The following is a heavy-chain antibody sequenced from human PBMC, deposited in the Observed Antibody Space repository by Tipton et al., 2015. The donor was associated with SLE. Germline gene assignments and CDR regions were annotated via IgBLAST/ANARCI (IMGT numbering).Heavy chain of an antibody. CDR2: IYTNENT. Sequence: TLYLTCTVSGGSISSYYWSWIRQPAGGGLEWIGRIYTNENTNYNPSLKSRVTMSVDTSKNQFSLRLTSVIAADTAVYYCARLHGYSYGLNWFDPWGQGTLISVSS. CDR1: GGSISSYY. D-gene: IGHD5-18*01. J-gene: IGHJ5*02. CDR3: ARLHGYSYGLNWFDP. V-gene: IGHV4-4*07.